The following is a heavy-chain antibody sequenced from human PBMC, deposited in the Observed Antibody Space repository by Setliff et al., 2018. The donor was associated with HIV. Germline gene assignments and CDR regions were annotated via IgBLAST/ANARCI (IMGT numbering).Heavy chain of an antibody. CDR3: ARGRLRNYFDY. Sequence: GASVKVSCKASGGTFSMFAISWVRQAPGQGLEWMGGTLPMFGTTDYAQKLQGRVTITADTSASKAYLELSSLRSEDTAVYYCARGRLRNYFDYWGQGTLVTVSS. J-gene: IGHJ4*02. V-gene: IGHV1-69*06. CDR1: GGTFSMFA. D-gene: IGHD2-8*01. CDR2: TLPMFGTT.